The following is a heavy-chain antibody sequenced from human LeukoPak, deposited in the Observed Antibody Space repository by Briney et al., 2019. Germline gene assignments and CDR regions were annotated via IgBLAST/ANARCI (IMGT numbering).Heavy chain of an antibody. Sequence: KPSETLSLTCAVSGYSISGGYYWGWIRQPPGKGLEWIRSIYHSGSTYYNPSLKSRVTISVDTSKNQFSLKLSSVTAADTAAYYCARRAVVYDLWSGYYAEWYFDLWGRGTLVTVSS. V-gene: IGHV4-38-2*01. D-gene: IGHD3-3*01. CDR2: IYHSGST. CDR3: ARRAVVYDLWSGYYAEWYFDL. J-gene: IGHJ2*01. CDR1: GYSISGGYY.